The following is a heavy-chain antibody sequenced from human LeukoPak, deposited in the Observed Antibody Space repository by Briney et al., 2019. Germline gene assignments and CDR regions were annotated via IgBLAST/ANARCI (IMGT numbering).Heavy chain of an antibody. D-gene: IGHD6-6*01. CDR3: ARGRVRVSSSSGDYYYYYMDV. CDR2: ISYDGSNK. V-gene: IGHV3-30*04. Sequence: GGSLRLSCAASGFTFSSYAMHWVRQAPGKGLEGGAVISYDGSNKYYADSVKGRFTISRDNSKNTLYLQMNSLRAEDTAVYYCARGRVRVSSSSGDYYYYYMDVWGKGTTVTVSS. J-gene: IGHJ6*03. CDR1: GFTFSSYA.